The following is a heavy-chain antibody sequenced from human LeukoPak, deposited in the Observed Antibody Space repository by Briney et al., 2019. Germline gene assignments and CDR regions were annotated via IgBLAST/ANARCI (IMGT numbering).Heavy chain of an antibody. J-gene: IGHJ4*02. CDR1: GGSISSYY. Sequence: PAETLSLTCTVSGGSISSYYWSWIRQPPGKGLEWIGYIYYSGSTNYNPSLKSRVTISVDTSKNQFSLKLSSVTAADTAVYYCARGHVSYFDYWGQGTLVTVSS. CDR3: ARGHVSYFDY. CDR2: IYYSGST. V-gene: IGHV4-59*01.